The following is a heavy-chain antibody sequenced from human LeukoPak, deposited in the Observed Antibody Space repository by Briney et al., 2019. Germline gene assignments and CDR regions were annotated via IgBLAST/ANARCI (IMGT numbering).Heavy chain of an antibody. V-gene: IGHV4-59*01. CDR3: ARATKIRRYYYDSSAYYYCVFDI. D-gene: IGHD3-22*01. CDR1: GGSISSYY. J-gene: IGHJ3*02. Sequence: SETLSLTCTVSGGSISSYYWSWIRQPPGKGLEWIGYIYYSGSTYYNPSLKSRVTISVDTSKNQFSLKLTSVTAADTAVYYCARATKIRRYYYDSSAYYYCVFDIWGQGTMVTVSS. CDR2: IYYSGST.